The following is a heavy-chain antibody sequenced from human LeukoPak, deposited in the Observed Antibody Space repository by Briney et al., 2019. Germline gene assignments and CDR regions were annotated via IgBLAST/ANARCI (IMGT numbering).Heavy chain of an antibody. CDR1: GFTFSSYR. D-gene: IGHD3-10*02. CDR3: AELGITMIGGV. Sequence: GGSLRLSCAASGFTFSSYRMNWVRQAPGKGLEWVSYISSSSTIYYADSVKGRFTISRDNAKNSLYLQMNSLRAEDTAVYYCAELGITMIGGVWGKGTTVTISS. CDR2: ISSSSTI. J-gene: IGHJ6*04. V-gene: IGHV3-48*04.